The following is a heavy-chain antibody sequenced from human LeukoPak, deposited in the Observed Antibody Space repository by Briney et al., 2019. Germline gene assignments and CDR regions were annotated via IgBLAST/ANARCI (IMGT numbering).Heavy chain of an antibody. CDR1: GGSISSYY. V-gene: IGHV4-59*08. CDR3: ARHVLVGWVRGSDYFDS. D-gene: IGHD3-10*01. CDR2: IYYSGST. J-gene: IGHJ4*02. Sequence: PSETLSLTCTVSGGSISSYYWSWIRQPPGKGLEWIGYIYYSGSTNYNPSLKSRVTISVDTSKNQFSLKLNSVTAADTAVYYCARHVLVGWVRGSDYFDSWGQGTLVTVSS.